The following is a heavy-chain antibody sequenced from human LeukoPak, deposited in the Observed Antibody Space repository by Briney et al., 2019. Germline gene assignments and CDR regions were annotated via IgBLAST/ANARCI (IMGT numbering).Heavy chain of an antibody. CDR1: GGTFSSYA. CDR2: IIPIFGTA. CDR3: ARALNSGSYSFYFDY. J-gene: IGHJ4*02. D-gene: IGHD1-26*01. V-gene: IGHV1-69*05. Sequence: SVKVSCKASGGTFSSYAISWVRQAPGQGLEWMGRIIPIFGTANYAQKFQGRVTITTDESTSTAYMELSSLRSEDTAVYYCARALNSGSYSFYFDYWGQGTLVTVSS.